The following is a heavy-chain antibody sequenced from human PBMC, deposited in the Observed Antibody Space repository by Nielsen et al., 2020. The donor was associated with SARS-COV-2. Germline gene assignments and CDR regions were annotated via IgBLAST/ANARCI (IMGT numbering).Heavy chain of an antibody. D-gene: IGHD3-10*01. J-gene: IGHJ4*02. V-gene: IGHV4-39*01. CDR3: ASFITTVRGVITDYFDY. Sequence: SETLSLTCTVSGGSISSSSYYWGWIRQPPGKGLEWIGSIYYSGSTYYNPSLKSRVTISVDTSKNQFSLKLSSVTAADTAVYYCASFITTVRGVITDYFDYWGQGTLVTVSS. CDR1: GGSISSSSYY. CDR2: IYYSGST.